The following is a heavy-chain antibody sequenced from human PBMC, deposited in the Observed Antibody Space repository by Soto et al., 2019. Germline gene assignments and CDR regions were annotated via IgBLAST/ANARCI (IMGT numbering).Heavy chain of an antibody. CDR2: IPGSSTST. J-gene: IGHJ4*02. Sequence: VQLVESGGGLVQQGGALRLSCAASVFTFSSYSMSWVRQSPGKWLEWVSAIPGSSTSTYYAGSVKGRFTISRDNSKNTVYLQMNSLRVEDTAVYYCAKICDSSYVSLPLILLDHWGQGALVTVSS. CDR3: AKICDSSYVSLPLILLDH. V-gene: IGHV3-23*04. D-gene: IGHD3-16*01. CDR1: VFTFSSYS.